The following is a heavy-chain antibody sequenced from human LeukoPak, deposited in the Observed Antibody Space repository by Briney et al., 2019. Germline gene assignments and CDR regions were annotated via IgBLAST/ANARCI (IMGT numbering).Heavy chain of an antibody. Sequence: SETLSLTCAVYGGSFSGYYWSWIRQPPGKGLEWIGEINHSGSTNYNPSFKSRVTISVDTSKNQFSLKLSSVTAADTAVYYCAREGRDYWGQGTLVTVSS. CDR1: GGSFSGYY. CDR3: AREGRDY. V-gene: IGHV4-34*01. J-gene: IGHJ4*02. CDR2: INHSGST.